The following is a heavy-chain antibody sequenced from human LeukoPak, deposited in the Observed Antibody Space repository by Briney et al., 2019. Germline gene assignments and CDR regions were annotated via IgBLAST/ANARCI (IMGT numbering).Heavy chain of an antibody. CDR2: ISWNSGSI. D-gene: IGHD3-10*01. CDR1: GFTFDDYA. J-gene: IGHJ4*02. V-gene: IGHV3-9*01. Sequence: PGGSLRLSCAASGFTFDDYAMHWVRQAPGKGLEWVSGISWNSGSIGYADSVKGRFTISRDNAKNSLYLQMNSLRAEDTALYYCAKDIAYYGSGSYVDYWGQGTLVTVSS. CDR3: AKDIAYYGSGSYVDY.